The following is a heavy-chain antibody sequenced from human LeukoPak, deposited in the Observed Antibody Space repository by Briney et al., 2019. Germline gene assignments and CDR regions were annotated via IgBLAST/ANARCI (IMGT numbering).Heavy chain of an antibody. V-gene: IGHV4-34*01. J-gene: IGHJ5*02. D-gene: IGHD2-21*02. CDR2: INHSGST. CDR1: GGSFSGYY. Sequence: PSETLSLTCAVYGGSFSGYYWSWIRQPPGKGLEWIGEINHSGSTNYNPSLKSRVTISVDTPKNQFSLKLSSVTAADTAVYYCAILTSNWFDPWGQGTLVTVSS. CDR3: AILTSNWFDP.